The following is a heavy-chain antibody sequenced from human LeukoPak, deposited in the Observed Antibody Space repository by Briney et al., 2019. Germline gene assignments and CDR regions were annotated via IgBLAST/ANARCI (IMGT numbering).Heavy chain of an antibody. D-gene: IGHD3-16*01. V-gene: IGHV7-4-1*02. Sequence: ASVMVSCKASGYTFTDYTINWVRQAPGQGLEWMGWINTNTGNPTYAQGFTGRFVFSLDTSVSTAYLQISSLKAEDTAVYFCARGGPHDYWGQGTLVTVSS. J-gene: IGHJ4*02. CDR1: GYTFTDYT. CDR2: INTNTGNP. CDR3: ARGGPHDY.